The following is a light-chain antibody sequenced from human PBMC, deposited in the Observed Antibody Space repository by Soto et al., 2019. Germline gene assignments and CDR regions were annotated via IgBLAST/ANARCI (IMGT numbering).Light chain of an antibody. J-gene: IGKJ1*01. CDR2: AAS. Sequence: DIQMTQSPSSLSASVGDTVTITCRASQGIRNDLGWCQQKPGKAPKLLIYAASTLQSGVPSRFSGSGSGTDLTITISCLQSEDFETYYCQQYYSYPRTFGQGTKVDIK. V-gene: IGKV1-17*01. CDR3: QQYYSYPRT. CDR1: QGIRND.